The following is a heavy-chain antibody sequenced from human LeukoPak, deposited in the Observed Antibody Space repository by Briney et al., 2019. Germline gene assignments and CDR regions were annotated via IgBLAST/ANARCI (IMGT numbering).Heavy chain of an antibody. D-gene: IGHD4-11*01. J-gene: IGHJ5*02. Sequence: SETLSLTCTVSGGSISSNSYYWGWIRQPPGKGLKWIGSIYYSGSTYYNPSLKSRVTISVDTSKNQFSLKLSSVTAADTAVYYCARGRFTVTAGWFDPWGQGTLVTVSS. CDR2: IYYSGST. CDR3: ARGRFTVTAGWFDP. CDR1: GGSISSNSYY. V-gene: IGHV4-39*01.